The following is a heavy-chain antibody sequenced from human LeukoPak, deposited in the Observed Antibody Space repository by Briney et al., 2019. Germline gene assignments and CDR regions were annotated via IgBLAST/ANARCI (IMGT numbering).Heavy chain of an antibody. Sequence: GGSLRLSCATSGFTFSGYGMHWVRQAPGKGLEWVADIWYDGSNRYYVDSVKGRFTISRDNSKNTLYLQMDSLRAEDTAVYYCTRDVGSSWSFDYWGQGTLVTVSS. D-gene: IGHD6-13*01. CDR1: GFTFSGYG. V-gene: IGHV3-33*01. CDR3: TRDVGSSWSFDY. J-gene: IGHJ4*02. CDR2: IWYDGSNR.